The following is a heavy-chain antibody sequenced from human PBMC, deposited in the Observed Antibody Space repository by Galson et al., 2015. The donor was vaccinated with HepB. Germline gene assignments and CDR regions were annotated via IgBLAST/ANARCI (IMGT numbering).Heavy chain of an antibody. V-gene: IGHV3-21*05. D-gene: IGHD4-17*01. Sequence: SLRLSCAASGFTFSSYGMHWVRQAPGKGLEWISYISSSSTYTNYAGSVKGRFTISRDNAKNSLYLQINSLRAEDTAVFYCARVADADYGDHSHFDSWGQGTLVTVSS. CDR3: ARVADADYGDHSHFDS. CDR1: GFTFSSYG. J-gene: IGHJ4*02. CDR2: ISSSSTYT.